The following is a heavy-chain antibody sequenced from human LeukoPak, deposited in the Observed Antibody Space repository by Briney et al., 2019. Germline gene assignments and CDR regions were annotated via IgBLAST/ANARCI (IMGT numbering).Heavy chain of an antibody. CDR3: ARDHPWYSSGWHRFSAFDI. CDR1: GGTFSSYA. J-gene: IGHJ3*02. D-gene: IGHD6-19*01. Sequence: GSSVKVSCKASGGTFSSYAISWVRQAPGQGLEWMGWISAYNGNTNYAQKLQGRVTMTTDTSTSTAYMELRSLRSDDTAVYYCARDHPWYSSGWHRFSAFDIWGQGTMVTVSS. V-gene: IGHV1-18*01. CDR2: ISAYNGNT.